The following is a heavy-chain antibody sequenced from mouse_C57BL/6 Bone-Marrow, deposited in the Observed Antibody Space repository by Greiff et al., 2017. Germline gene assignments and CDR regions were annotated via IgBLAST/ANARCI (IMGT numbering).Heavy chain of an antibody. J-gene: IGHJ3*01. Sequence: VQLQQSGPELVKPGASVKISCKTSGYTFTSYGINWVKQRPGQGLEWIGYIYIGNGYTEYNETFKGKATLTSDPSSSTAYMQLSSLTSEDSAIYFWARSSFDYYGSSFWFAYWGQGTLVTVSA. CDR1: GYTFTSYG. D-gene: IGHD1-1*01. CDR3: ARSSFDYYGSSFWFAY. CDR2: IYIGNGYT. V-gene: IGHV1-58*01.